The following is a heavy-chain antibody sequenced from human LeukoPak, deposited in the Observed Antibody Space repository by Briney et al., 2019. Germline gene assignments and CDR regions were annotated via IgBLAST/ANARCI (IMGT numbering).Heavy chain of an antibody. D-gene: IGHD1-26*01. CDR2: IWYDGSNI. J-gene: IGHJ3*02. V-gene: IGHV3-33*01. CDR3: ARDRVQIRIVGSRDAFDI. CDR1: GFTFSAYG. Sequence: GRSLRLSCAASGFTFSAYGMHWVRQAPGKGLEWVAVIWYDGSNIYCADSVKGRFTISRDNSKNTLYLQMNSLRAEDTAVYYCARDRVQIRIVGSRDAFDIWGQGTMVTVSS.